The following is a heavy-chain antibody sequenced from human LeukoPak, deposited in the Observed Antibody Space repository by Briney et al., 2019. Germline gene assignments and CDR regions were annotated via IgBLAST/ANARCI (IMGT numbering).Heavy chain of an antibody. CDR3: ARGLVYDSSGYPT. Sequence: EPGGSLRLSYAASGFTFSSYAMYWVRQAPGKGLEWVAVISYDGSNKYYADSVKGRFTISRDNSKNTLYLQMNSLRAEDTAVYYCARGLVYDSSGYPTWGQGTLVTVSS. D-gene: IGHD3-22*01. V-gene: IGHV3-30-3*01. CDR2: ISYDGSNK. J-gene: IGHJ5*02. CDR1: GFTFSSYA.